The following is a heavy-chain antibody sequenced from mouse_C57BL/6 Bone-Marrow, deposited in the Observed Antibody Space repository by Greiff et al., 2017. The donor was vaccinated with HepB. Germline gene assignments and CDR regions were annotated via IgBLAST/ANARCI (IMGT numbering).Heavy chain of an antibody. CDR2: ISYDGSN. D-gene: IGHD2-3*01. J-gene: IGHJ4*01. CDR1: GYSITSGYY. V-gene: IGHV3-6*01. Sequence: VQLQQSGPGLVKPSQSLSLTCSVTGYSITSGYYWNWIRQFPGNKLEWMGYISYDGSNNYNPSLKNRISITRDTSKNQFFLKLNSVTTEDTATYYCARWLLSPYYAMDYWGQGTSVTVSS. CDR3: ARWLLSPYYAMDY.